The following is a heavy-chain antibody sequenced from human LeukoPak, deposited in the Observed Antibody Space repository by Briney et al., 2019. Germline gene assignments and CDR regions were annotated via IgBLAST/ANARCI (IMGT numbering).Heavy chain of an antibody. J-gene: IGHJ4*02. CDR1: GFTFSSYA. V-gene: IGHV3-30-3*01. D-gene: IGHD5-18*01. CDR3: AKGGDTAMGPLNFDY. Sequence: PGGSLRLSCAASGFTFSSYAMHWVRQAPGKGLEWVAVISYDGSNKYYADSVKGRFTISRDNSKNTLYVQMNSLRAEDTAVYYCAKGGDTAMGPLNFDYWGQGTLVTVSS. CDR2: ISYDGSNK.